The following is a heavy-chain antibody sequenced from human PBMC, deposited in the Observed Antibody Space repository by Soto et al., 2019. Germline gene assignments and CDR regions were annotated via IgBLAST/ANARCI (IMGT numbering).Heavy chain of an antibody. CDR3: ARVQGWDSGYDADFDY. D-gene: IGHD5-12*01. V-gene: IGHV1-69*02. CDR2: IIPILGIA. CDR1: GGTFSSYT. J-gene: IGHJ4*02. Sequence: KVSCKASGGTFSSYTISWVRQAPGQGLEWMGRIIPILGIANYAQKFQGRVTITADKSTSTAYMELSSLTSEDTAVYYCARVQGWDSGYDADFDYWGQGTLVPVSS.